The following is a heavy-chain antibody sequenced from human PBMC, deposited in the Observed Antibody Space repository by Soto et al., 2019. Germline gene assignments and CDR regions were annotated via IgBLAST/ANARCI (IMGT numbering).Heavy chain of an antibody. J-gene: IGHJ5*02. CDR3: VRAGGVGATWSWFDP. CDR2: IGPVGDT. Sequence: EVQLVESGGGFVQPGGSLRLSCAASGFTFSSYDMHWVRQVIGKGLEWVAAIGPVGDTHFTDSVQGRFSISRENVKNSLYLQMNSLRAEDTAVYYCVRAGGVGATWSWFDPWGQGSLVTVSS. D-gene: IGHD1-26*01. V-gene: IGHV3-13*01. CDR1: GFTFSSYD.